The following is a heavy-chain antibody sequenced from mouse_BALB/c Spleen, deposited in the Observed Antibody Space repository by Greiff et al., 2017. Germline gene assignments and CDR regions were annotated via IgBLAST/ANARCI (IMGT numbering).Heavy chain of an antibody. CDR3: ARECYDYDEAWFAY. J-gene: IGHJ3*01. D-gene: IGHD2-4*01. CDR2: IDPANGNT. Sequence: EVQLQQSGAELVKPGASVKLSCTASGFNIKDTYMHWVKQRPEQGLEWIGRIDPANGNTKYDPKFQGKATITADTSSNTAYLQLSSLTSEDTAVYYCARECYDYDEAWFAYWGQGTLVTVSA. CDR1: GFNIKDTY. V-gene: IGHV14-3*02.